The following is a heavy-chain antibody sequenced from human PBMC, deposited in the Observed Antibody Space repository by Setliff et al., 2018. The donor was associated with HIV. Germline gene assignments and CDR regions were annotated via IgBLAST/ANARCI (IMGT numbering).Heavy chain of an antibody. CDR3: ATGRLYYYMDV. Sequence: KTSETLSLTCTVSGDSISRGGYYWSWIRQHPGGGLDWIGYISYSGSTFYDPSLKSRVTMSLDTSYNQFSLKLNSVTAADTAVYYCATGRLYYYMDVWGKGTTVTVSS. CDR2: ISYSGST. V-gene: IGHV4-31*03. CDR1: GDSISRGGYY. J-gene: IGHJ6*03. D-gene: IGHD1-1*01.